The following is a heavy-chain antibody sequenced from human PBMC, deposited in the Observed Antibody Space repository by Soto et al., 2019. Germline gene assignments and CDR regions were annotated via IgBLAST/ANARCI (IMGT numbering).Heavy chain of an antibody. CDR2: FDPEDGET. V-gene: IGHV1-24*01. Sequence: ASVKVSCKVSGYTLTELFMHWVRQAPGKGLEWMGGFDPEDGETIYAQKFQGRVTMTEDTSTDTAYMELSSLRSEDTAVYYCATDRSSGWSYYYMDVWGKGTTVTVSS. D-gene: IGHD6-19*01. J-gene: IGHJ6*03. CDR1: GYTLTELF. CDR3: ATDRSSGWSYYYMDV.